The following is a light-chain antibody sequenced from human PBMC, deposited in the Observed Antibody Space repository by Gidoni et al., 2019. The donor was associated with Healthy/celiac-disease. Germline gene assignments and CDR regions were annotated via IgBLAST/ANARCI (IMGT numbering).Light chain of an antibody. CDR2: AAS. J-gene: IGKJ5*01. V-gene: IGKV1-39*01. CDR1: QSISSS. Sequence: DIQMTQSPSSLSASVGDRVTIPCRASQSISSSLNWYQQKPGKAPKLLIYAASSLQSGVPSRFSGSGSGTDFTLTISSLQPEDFATYYCQQSYSTRITFGQGTRLEIK. CDR3: QQSYSTRIT.